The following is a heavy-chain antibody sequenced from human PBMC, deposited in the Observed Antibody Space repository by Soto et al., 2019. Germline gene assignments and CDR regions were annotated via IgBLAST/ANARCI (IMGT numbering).Heavy chain of an antibody. CDR3: AKDQRITRTTTGHYGMDV. V-gene: IGHV3-30*18. CDR2: ISYDGSNK. D-gene: IGHD1-7*01. J-gene: IGHJ6*02. Sequence: QVQLVESGGGVVQPGRSLRLSCAASGFTFSSYGMHWVRQAPGKGLEWVAVISYDGSNKYYADSVKGRFTISRDNSKNTLYLQMNSMRAEDTAVYYCAKDQRITRTTTGHYGMDVWGQGTTVTVSS. CDR1: GFTFSSYG.